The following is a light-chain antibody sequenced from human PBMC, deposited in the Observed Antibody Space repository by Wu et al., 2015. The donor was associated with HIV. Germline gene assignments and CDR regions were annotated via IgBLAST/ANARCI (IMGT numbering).Light chain of an antibody. CDR3: QLRT. Sequence: EIVMTQSPATLSVSPGERATLSCRASQSVSSSYLAWYQQKPGQAPRLLIYGASSRATGIPDRFSGSGSGTDFTLTISRLEPEDFAVYYCQLRTFGQGTKLEIK. V-gene: IGKV3-20*01. J-gene: IGKJ2*01. CDR2: GAS. CDR1: QSVSSSY.